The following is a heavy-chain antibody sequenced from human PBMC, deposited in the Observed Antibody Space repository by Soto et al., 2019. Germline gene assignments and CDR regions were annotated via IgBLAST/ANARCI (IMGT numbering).Heavy chain of an antibody. CDR3: AKVPPAAYCSSSNRQYYYYYGMDV. J-gene: IGHJ6*02. V-gene: IGHV3-30*18. CDR1: AFIFSNYG. D-gene: IGHD2-2*01. Sequence: QVQLVESGGGVVQPGRSLRLSCAASAFIFSNYGMHWVRQAPGKGLEWVAVISNDGSKKYYADYVKGRFTITRDNSKNAMYLQMNSLRAEHTAVYYCAKVPPAAYCSSSNRQYYYYYGMDVWGQGTTVPVSS. CDR2: ISNDGSKK.